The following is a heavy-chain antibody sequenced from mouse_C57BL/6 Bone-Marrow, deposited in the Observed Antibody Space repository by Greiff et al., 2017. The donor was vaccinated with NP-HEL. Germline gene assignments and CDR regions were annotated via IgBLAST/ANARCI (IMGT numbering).Heavy chain of an antibody. J-gene: IGHJ4*01. Sequence: EVKLVESGGGLVQPGGSLKLSCAASGFTFSDYYMYWVRQTPEKRLEWVGYISNGGGSTYYPDTVKGRFTISRDNANNTLYLQMSRLKSEDTAVYYCARLLTGGNAMEDWGKRTSVTVAS. CDR2: ISNGGGST. CDR3: ARLLTGGNAMED. V-gene: IGHV5-12*01. CDR1: GFTFSDYY.